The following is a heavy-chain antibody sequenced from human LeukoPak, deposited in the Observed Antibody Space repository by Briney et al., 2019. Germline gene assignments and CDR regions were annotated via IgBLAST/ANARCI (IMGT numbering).Heavy chain of an antibody. J-gene: IGHJ4*02. CDR3: ARGQPNYYGSGSYYMPLGY. Sequence: ASVKVSCKASGYTFSSYYMHWVRQAPGQGLEWMGIINPRGGSTSYAQKFQGRVTMTRDTSTSTVYMELSSLRSEDTAVYYCARGQPNYYGSGSYYMPLGYWGQGTLVTVSS. D-gene: IGHD3-10*01. CDR1: GYTFSSYY. V-gene: IGHV1-46*03. CDR2: INPRGGST.